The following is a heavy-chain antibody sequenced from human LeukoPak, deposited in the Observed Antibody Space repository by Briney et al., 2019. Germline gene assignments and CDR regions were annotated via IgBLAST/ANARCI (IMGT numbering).Heavy chain of an antibody. Sequence: PGGSLRLSCAGSGFTFRNYWMGWVRQPPGKGLEWVANIRQDGGDNHYVDSVKGRFTISRDNARNSLSLQMNSLRAEDTAVYYCTKWSTSGSYYTEWGQGTLVIVSS. J-gene: IGHJ4*02. CDR1: GFTFRNYW. CDR3: TKWSTSGSYYTE. V-gene: IGHV3-7*01. CDR2: IRQDGGDN. D-gene: IGHD3-10*01.